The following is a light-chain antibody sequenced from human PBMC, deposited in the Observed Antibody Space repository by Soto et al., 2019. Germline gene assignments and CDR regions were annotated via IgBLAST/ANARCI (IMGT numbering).Light chain of an antibody. CDR3: QQSYSTPPT. V-gene: IGKV1-39*01. CDR2: AAS. J-gene: IGKJ2*01. CDR1: QSISNH. Sequence: DIQMTQSPSSLSASVGDRVTVACRASQSISNHLNWYQQKPGKAPNLLIYAASSLQSGVPSRFSGSRSGTDFTLTITSLQPEEFATYYCQQSYSTPPTFGQGTRLEIK.